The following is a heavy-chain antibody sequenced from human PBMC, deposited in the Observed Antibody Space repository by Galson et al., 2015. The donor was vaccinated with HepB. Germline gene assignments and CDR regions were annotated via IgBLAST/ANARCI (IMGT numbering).Heavy chain of an antibody. CDR3: ARENPGTAARPLGYFDY. J-gene: IGHJ4*02. CDR2: ISYDGSNK. CDR1: GFTFSSYA. D-gene: IGHD6-6*01. Sequence: SLRLSCAASGFTFSSYAMHWVRQAPGKGLEWVAVISYDGSNKYYADSVKGRFTISRENSKNTLYLQMNSLRAEDTAVYYCARENPGTAARPLGYFDYWGQGTLVTVSS. V-gene: IGHV3-30-3*01.